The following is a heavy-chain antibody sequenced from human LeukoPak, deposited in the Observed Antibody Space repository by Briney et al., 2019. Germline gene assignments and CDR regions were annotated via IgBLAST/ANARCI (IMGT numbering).Heavy chain of an antibody. CDR1: GGTFSSYA. Sequence: SVKVSCKASGGTFSSYAISWVRQAPGQGLEWMGGIIPIFGTANYAQKFQGRVTITTDESTSTAYMELSSLRSEDTAVYYCARGRRDGYKEPFDYWGQGTLVTVSS. D-gene: IGHD5-24*01. V-gene: IGHV1-69*05. J-gene: IGHJ4*02. CDR3: ARGRRDGYKEPFDY. CDR2: IIPIFGTA.